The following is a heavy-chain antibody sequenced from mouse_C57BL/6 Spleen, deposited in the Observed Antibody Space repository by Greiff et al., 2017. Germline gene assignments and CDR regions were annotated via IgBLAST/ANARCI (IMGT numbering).Heavy chain of an antibody. V-gene: IGHV1-76*01. D-gene: IGHD2-4*01. CDR2: IYPGSGNT. CDR1: GYTFTDYY. Sequence: QVQLQQSGAELVRPGASVKLSCKASGYTFTDYYINWVKQRPGQGLEWIARIYPGSGNTYYNEKFKGKATLTAEKSSSTAYMQLSSLTTEDSAVYFCAIHDYDRGYFDYWGQGTTLTVSS. J-gene: IGHJ2*01. CDR3: AIHDYDRGYFDY.